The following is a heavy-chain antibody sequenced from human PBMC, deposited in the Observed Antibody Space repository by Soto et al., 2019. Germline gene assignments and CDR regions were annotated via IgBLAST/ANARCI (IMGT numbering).Heavy chain of an antibody. CDR2: IYYSGST. CDR3: ARGHYDILTGYYFGPMYYFDY. V-gene: IGHV4-59*01. CDR1: GGSISSYY. D-gene: IGHD3-9*01. Sequence: SETLSLTCTVSGGSISSYYWSWIRQPPGKGLEWIGYIYYSGSTNYNPSLKSRVTISVDTSKNQFSLKLSSVTAADTAVYYCARGHYDILTGYYFGPMYYFDYWGQGTLVTVS. J-gene: IGHJ4*02.